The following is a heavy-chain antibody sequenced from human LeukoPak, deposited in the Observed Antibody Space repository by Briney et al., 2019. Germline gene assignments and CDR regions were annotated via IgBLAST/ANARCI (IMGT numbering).Heavy chain of an antibody. V-gene: IGHV3-23*01. D-gene: IGHD6-19*01. Sequence: AGGSLRLSCAASGFTFSDYAMSWVRQAPGKGLEWVSTISGSGGTTYNADSVKGRFTISRDNSKNTLYLQMNSLRAEDTAVYYCAKLGTVAGIGYWGQETLVTVSS. CDR3: AKLGTVAGIGY. CDR2: ISGSGGTT. J-gene: IGHJ4*02. CDR1: GFTFSDYA.